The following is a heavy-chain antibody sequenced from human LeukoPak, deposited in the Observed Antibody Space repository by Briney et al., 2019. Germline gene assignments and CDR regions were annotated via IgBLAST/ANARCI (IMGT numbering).Heavy chain of an antibody. J-gene: IGHJ3*02. CDR2: IYYSGST. CDR1: GGSLSSYY. D-gene: IGHD2-8*01. V-gene: IGHV4-59*01. Sequence: PSETLSLTCTVSGGSLSSYYWSWIRQPPGKGLEWIGYIYYSGSTNYNPSLKSRVTISVDTSKNQFSLKLSSVTAADTAVYYCARVGVYAIDDAFDIWGQGTMVTVSS. CDR3: ARVGVYAIDDAFDI.